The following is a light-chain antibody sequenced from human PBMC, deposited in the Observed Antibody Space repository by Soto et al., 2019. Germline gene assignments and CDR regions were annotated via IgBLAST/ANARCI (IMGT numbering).Light chain of an antibody. J-gene: IGKJ1*01. CDR2: AAS. V-gene: IGKV1-39*01. CDR3: QQSYSTPPWT. CDR1: QGIRSY. Sequence: IQFTQCPTSLSASIGDRVTITCRASQGIRSYVAWYQQRPGKAPKLLIYAASTLQSGVPSRFSGSGSGTDFTLTISSLQPEDFATYYCQQSYSTPPWTFGQRSMVDVK.